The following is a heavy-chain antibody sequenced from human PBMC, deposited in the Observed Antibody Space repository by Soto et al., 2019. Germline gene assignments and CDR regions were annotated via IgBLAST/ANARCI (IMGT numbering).Heavy chain of an antibody. CDR3: AKGGGSYGAPGY. CDR1: GFTFSSYG. D-gene: IGHD1-26*01. CDR2: ISYDGSNK. J-gene: IGHJ4*02. Sequence: QVQLVESGGGVVQPGRSLRLSCAASGFTFSSYGMHWVRQAPGKGLEWVAVISYDGSNKYYADSVKGRFTISRDNSKNTLYLQMNSLRAEDTAVYYCAKGGGSYGAPGYWGQGTLVTVSS. V-gene: IGHV3-30*18.